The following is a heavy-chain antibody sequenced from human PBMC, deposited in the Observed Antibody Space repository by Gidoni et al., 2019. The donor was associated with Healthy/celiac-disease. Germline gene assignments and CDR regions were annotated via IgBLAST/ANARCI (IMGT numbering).Heavy chain of an antibody. Sequence: QMQLVQSGPEVKKPGTSVKVSCKASGFTFTSSAMQWVRQARGQRLEWIGWIVVGSGNTNYAQKFQERVTITRDMSTSTAYMELSSLRSEDTAVYYCAAAWDPSIAVAGLNWFDPWGQGTLVTVSS. CDR3: AAAWDPSIAVAGLNWFDP. D-gene: IGHD6-19*01. J-gene: IGHJ5*02. CDR1: GFTFTSSA. CDR2: IVVGSGNT. V-gene: IGHV1-58*02.